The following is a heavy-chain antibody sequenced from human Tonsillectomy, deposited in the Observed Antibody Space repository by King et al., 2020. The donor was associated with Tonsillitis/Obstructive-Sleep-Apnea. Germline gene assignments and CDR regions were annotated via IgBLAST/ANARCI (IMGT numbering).Heavy chain of an antibody. V-gene: IGHV5-51*01. CDR1: GYSFTNYW. D-gene: IGHD3-3*01. J-gene: IGHJ6*03. CDR3: ARQRDDFWSGSYYYMDV. Sequence: QLVQSGAEVKKPGESLKISCKASGYSFTNYWIGWVRQMPGKGLEWRGIIYPGDSDTRYSPSFQGQVTISADKSVNTAYLQWSGLKASDTAMYYCARQRDDFWSGSYYYMDVWGKGTTVTVSS. CDR2: IYPGDSDT.